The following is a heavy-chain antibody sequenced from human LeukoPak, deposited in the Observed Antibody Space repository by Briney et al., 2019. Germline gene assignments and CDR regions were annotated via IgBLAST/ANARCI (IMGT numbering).Heavy chain of an antibody. CDR1: GFTFSSSW. CDR2: INSDESIT. J-gene: IGHJ4*02. D-gene: IGHD3-9*01. V-gene: IGHV3-74*01. CDR3: AKFFDILTGYFDS. Sequence: GGSLRLSCAASGFTFSSSWMYWVRQAPGKGLVWVSRINSDESITTYADSVKGRFTISRDNSKNTLYLQMNSLRADDTAVYYCAKFFDILTGYFDSWGQGTLVTVSS.